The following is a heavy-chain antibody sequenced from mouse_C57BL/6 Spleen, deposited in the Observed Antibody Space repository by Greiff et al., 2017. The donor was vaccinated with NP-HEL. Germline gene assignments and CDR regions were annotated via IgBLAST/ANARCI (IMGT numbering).Heavy chain of an antibody. CDR2: IYPSDSET. CDR1: GYTFTSYW. CDR3: ARQGYYGNFFDY. Sequence: VKLQQPGAELVRPGSSVKLSCKASGYTFTSYWMDWVKQRPGQGLEWIGNIYPSDSETHYNQKFKDKATLTVDKSSSTAYMQLSSLTSEDSAVYYCARQGYYGNFFDYWGQGTTLTVSS. V-gene: IGHV1-61*01. D-gene: IGHD2-1*01. J-gene: IGHJ2*01.